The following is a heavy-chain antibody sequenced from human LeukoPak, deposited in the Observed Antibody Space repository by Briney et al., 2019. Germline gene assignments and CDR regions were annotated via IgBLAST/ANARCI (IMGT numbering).Heavy chain of an antibody. CDR3: ARTAPGFYYDSSGYYDY. CDR2: ISGSGGST. J-gene: IGHJ4*02. CDR1: GFTFSSYA. D-gene: IGHD3-22*01. Sequence: PGGSLRLSCAASGFTFSSYAMSWVRQAPGKGLEWVSAISGSGGSTYYADSVKGRFTISRDNAKNSLYLQMNSLRDEDTAVYYCARTAPGFYYDSSGYYDYWGQGTLVTVSS. V-gene: IGHV3-23*01.